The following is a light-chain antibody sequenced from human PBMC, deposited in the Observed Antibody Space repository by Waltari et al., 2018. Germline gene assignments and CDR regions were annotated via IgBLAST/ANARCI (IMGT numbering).Light chain of an antibody. CDR1: QSVSSN. CDR3: QQYNNWPYT. J-gene: IGKJ2*01. V-gene: IGKV3-15*01. Sequence: ELVMTQSPATLSVSPGERATLSCRASQSVSSNLAWYQQKPGQAPRLLSFVASTRATGIPARFSGSVSGTEFTLTISSLQSEDFAIYYCQQYNNWPYTFGQGTKLEIK. CDR2: VAS.